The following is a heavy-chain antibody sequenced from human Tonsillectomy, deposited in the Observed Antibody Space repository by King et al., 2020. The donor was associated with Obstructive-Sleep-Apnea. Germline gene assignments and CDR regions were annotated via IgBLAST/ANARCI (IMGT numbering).Heavy chain of an antibody. CDR2: IYHSGNT. CDR3: ARVTWRPYYYGMDV. CDR1: GGSISSTNW. V-gene: IGHV4-4*02. D-gene: IGHD5-24*01. Sequence: QLQESGPGLVKPSGTLSLTCAVSGGSISSTNWWNWVRQPPGKGLEWIGEIYHSGNTNYNPSLKSRVTILVDKSKNQFSLKLSSVTAADTAVYYCARVTWRPYYYGMDVWGQGTTVTVSS. J-gene: IGHJ6*02.